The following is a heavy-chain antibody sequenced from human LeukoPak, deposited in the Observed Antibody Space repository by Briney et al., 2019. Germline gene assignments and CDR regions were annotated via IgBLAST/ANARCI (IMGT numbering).Heavy chain of an antibody. CDR1: GFTFSSYW. D-gene: IGHD2-15*01. J-gene: IGHJ6*03. CDR3: ARPPIVVPYYYYYYMDV. V-gene: IGHV3-7*01. CDR2: IKQDGSEK. Sequence: GGSLRLSCAASGFTFSSYWMSWVRQAPGKGLEWVANIKQDGSEKYYVDSVKGRFTISRDNAKNSLYLQMNSLRAEDTAVYYCARPPIVVPYYYYYYMDVWGKGTTVTVSS.